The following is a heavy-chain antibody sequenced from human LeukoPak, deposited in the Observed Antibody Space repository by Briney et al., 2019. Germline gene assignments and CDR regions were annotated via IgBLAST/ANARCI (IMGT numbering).Heavy chain of an antibody. CDR2: INGGNGNT. V-gene: IGHV1-3*01. J-gene: IGHJ4*02. Sequence: ASVKVSCKASGYTFTDYTMHWLRQAPGQRLDWMGWINGGNGNTKYSPEFQGRVTITRDTSASTAYMELSSLRSEDTAVYYCANPRYDSSGYYYVDWGQGTLVTVFS. CDR1: GYTFTDYT. CDR3: ANPRYDSSGYYYVD. D-gene: IGHD3-22*01.